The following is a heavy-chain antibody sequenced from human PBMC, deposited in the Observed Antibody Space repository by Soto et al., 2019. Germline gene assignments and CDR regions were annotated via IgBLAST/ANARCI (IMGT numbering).Heavy chain of an antibody. D-gene: IGHD2-15*01. J-gene: IGHJ5*02. CDR1: GGTFSSYA. V-gene: IGHV1-69*13. CDR3: ARGVVVVPTSQLGWFAP. CDR2: ITPMFGTT. Sequence: SVKVSCKASGGTFSSYAISWVRQAPGQGLEWMGGITPMFGTTKYAQKFQGRLTITADESTSTAYMELSSLRSGDTAVYYCARGVVVVPTSQLGWFAPWGQGPLVTVSS.